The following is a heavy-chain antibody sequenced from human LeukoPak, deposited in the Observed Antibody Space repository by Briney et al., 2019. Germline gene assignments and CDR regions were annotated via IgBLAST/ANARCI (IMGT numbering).Heavy chain of an antibody. D-gene: IGHD3-3*01. CDR2: IIPIFGTA. V-gene: IGHV1-69*13. J-gene: IGHJ4*02. CDR3: ARGPEEARVA. CDR1: GGTFSSYA. Sequence: ASVKVSCKASGGTFSSYAISWVRQAPGQGLEWMGGIIPIFGTANYAQKFQGRVTITADESTSTAYMELSSLRPEDTAVYYCARGPEEARVAWGQGTLVTVSS.